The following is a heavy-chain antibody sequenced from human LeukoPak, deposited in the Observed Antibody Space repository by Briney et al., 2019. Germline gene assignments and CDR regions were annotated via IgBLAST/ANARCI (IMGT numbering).Heavy chain of an antibody. CDR1: GGSISSYY. CDR3: VRGILDYGVWFDP. CDR2: IYYSGST. V-gene: IGHV4-59*01. D-gene: IGHD4-17*01. Sequence: SETLSLTCPVSGGSISSYYWSWIRQPPGKGLEWIGYIYYSGSTNYNPSLKSRVTISVDTSKNQFSLKLSSVTAADTAVYYCVRGILDYGVWFDPWGQGTLVTVSS. J-gene: IGHJ5*02.